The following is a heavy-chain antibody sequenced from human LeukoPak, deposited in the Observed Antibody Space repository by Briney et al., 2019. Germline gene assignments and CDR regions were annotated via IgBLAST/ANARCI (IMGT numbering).Heavy chain of an antibody. CDR2: ISSSSIYI. CDR3: ARRVAVADNYFDY. CDR1: GFTFSNYR. V-gene: IGHV3-21*01. J-gene: IGHJ4*02. Sequence: GGSLRLSCAASGFTFSNYRMNWVRQAPGKGLEWVSSISSSSIYIYYADSLKGRFTISRDNAKNSLYLQMNSLRAEDTGVYYCARRVAVADNYFDYWGQGTLVTVSS. D-gene: IGHD6-19*01.